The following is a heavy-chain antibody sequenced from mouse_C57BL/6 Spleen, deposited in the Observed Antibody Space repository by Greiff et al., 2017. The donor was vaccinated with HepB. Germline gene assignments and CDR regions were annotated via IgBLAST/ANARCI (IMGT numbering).Heavy chain of an antibody. CDR2: ISSGGDYI. J-gene: IGHJ4*01. CDR1: GFTFSSYA. CDR3: TRESSPYDYDEMDY. V-gene: IGHV5-9-1*02. Sequence: EVKVEESGEGLVKPGGSLKLSCAASGFTFSSYAMSWVRQTPEKRLEWVAYISSGGDYIYYADTVKGRFTISRDNARNTLYLQMSSLKSEDTAMYYCTRESSPYDYDEMDYWGQGTSVTVSS. D-gene: IGHD2-4*01.